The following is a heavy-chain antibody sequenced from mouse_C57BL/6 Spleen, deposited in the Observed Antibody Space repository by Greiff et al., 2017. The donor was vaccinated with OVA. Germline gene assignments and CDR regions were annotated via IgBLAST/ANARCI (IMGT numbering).Heavy chain of an antibody. CDR1: GYTFTSYW. CDR2: IDPSDSYT. Sequence: QVQLKQPGAELVMPGASVKLSCKASGYTFTSYWMHWVKQRPGQGLEWIGEIDPSDSYTNYNQKFKGKSTLTVDKSSSTAYMQLSSLTSEDSAVYYCAREGTTVVARSAMDYWGQGTSVTVSS. CDR3: AREGTTVVARSAMDY. D-gene: IGHD1-1*01. V-gene: IGHV1-69*01. J-gene: IGHJ4*01.